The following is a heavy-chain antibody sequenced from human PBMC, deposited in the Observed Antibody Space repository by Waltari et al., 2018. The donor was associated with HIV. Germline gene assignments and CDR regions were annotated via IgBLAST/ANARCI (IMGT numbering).Heavy chain of an antibody. CDR1: GYTFTSYA. V-gene: IGHV1-3*01. CDR3: ARDRYYDILTGYYPHYYMDV. Sequence: QVQLVQSGAEVKKPGASVKVSCKASGYTFTSYAMHWVRQAPGQRLEWMGWINPGNGNTKYAQKFQGRVTITRDTSSSTAYMALSSLRSEDTAVYYCARDRYYDILTGYYPHYYMDVWGKGTTVTVSS. J-gene: IGHJ6*03. D-gene: IGHD3-9*01. CDR2: INPGNGNT.